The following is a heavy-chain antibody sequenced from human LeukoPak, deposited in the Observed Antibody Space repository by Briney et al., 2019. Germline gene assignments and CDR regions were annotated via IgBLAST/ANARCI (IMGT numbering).Heavy chain of an antibody. Sequence: TGGSLRLSCAASGFTFTSYWMYWVRQGPGKGLVWVSLINTDGSSTNYADSVKGRFTISRDNAKNSLYLQMNSLTAEDTAVYYCGRDPDSWGQGTVVTVSS. V-gene: IGHV3-74*01. CDR1: GFTFTSYW. J-gene: IGHJ5*01. CDR2: INTDGSST. CDR3: GRDPDS.